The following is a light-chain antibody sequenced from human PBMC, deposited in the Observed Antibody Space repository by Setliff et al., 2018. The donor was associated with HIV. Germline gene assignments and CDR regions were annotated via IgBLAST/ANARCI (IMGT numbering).Light chain of an antibody. Sequence: QSVLTQPPSASGSPGQSITISCTGASSDVGGYNYVSWYQHHPGKAPKLMIYEVDERPSGVPGRFSGSKSGNTASLTVSGLRAEDEADYFCSSFAGSNSFVFGTGTKVTVL. J-gene: IGLJ1*01. CDR1: SSDVGGYNY. CDR3: SSFAGSNSFV. CDR2: EVD. V-gene: IGLV2-8*01.